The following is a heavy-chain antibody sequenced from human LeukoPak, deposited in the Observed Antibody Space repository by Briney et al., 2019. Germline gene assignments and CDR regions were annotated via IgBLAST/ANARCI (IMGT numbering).Heavy chain of an antibody. Sequence: GGSLRLSCAASGFTFSDYYMSWIRQAPGKGLEWVSYISSSGSTIYYADSVKGRFTISRDNSKNTLYLQMNSLRAEDTAVYYCAKAGDIMIVVPEAYWGQGTLVTVSS. D-gene: IGHD3-22*01. V-gene: IGHV3-11*01. CDR3: AKAGDIMIVVPEAY. CDR2: ISSSGSTI. J-gene: IGHJ4*02. CDR1: GFTFSDYY.